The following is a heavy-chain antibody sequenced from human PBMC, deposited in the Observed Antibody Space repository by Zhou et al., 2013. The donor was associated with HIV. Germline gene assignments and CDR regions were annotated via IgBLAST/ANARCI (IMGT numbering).Heavy chain of an antibody. V-gene: IGHV1-8*03. D-gene: IGHD3-10*01. CDR3: ARGQEVLGS. J-gene: IGHJ5*02. Sequence: QVQLVQSGAEVKKPGASVKVSCKASGYAFTGYYIHWVRQATGQGLEWMGWMNPDSGNTGYAQKFQGRVTITRNTSISTAYMELSSLRSEDTAVYYCARGQEVLGSWGQGTLVTVSS. CDR1: GYAFTGYY. CDR2: MNPDSGNT.